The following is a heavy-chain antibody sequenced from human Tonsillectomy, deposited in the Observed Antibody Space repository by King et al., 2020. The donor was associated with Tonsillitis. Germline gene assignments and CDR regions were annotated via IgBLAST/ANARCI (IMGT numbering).Heavy chain of an antibody. CDR1: GFTFSSYG. J-gene: IGHJ4*02. Sequence: VQLVXSGGGVVQPGRXLXLSCAXSGFTFSSYGMHWVRQAPGXGLEWVAVXSYDGSNKYYSDXVKXRFTXXRDNSXNTXYLQMNXLTAEDTAVYYCAKXXVXATLXPFXXWGXXXXVTXSS. V-gene: IGHV3-30*18. CDR3: AKXXVXATLXPFXX. CDR2: XSYDGSNK.